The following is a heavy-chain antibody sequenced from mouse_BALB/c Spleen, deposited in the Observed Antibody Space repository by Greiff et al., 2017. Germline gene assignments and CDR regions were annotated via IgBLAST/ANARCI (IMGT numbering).Heavy chain of an antibody. V-gene: IGHV5-6-3*01. D-gene: IGHD1-1*01. CDR2: INSNGGST. Sequence: DVHLVESGGGLVQPGGSLKLSCAASGFTFSSYGMSWVRQTPDKRLELVATINSNGGSTYYPDSVKGRFTISRDNAKNTLYLQMSSLKSEDTAMYYCARVITTVVADYWGQGTTLTVSS. CDR1: GFTFSSYG. J-gene: IGHJ2*01. CDR3: ARVITTVVADY.